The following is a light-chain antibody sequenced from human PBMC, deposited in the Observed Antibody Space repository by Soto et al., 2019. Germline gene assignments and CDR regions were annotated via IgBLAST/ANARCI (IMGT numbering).Light chain of an antibody. J-gene: IGKJ4*01. V-gene: IGKV3-15*01. CDR2: GAS. CDR3: QQYKSWPPLT. Sequence: DIVVTQSPAILSVSLGERATLSCLASQRISDNLAWYQQRSGQAPRLLIYGASTRATGVPARFSGSGSGTEFTLTISSLQSDDFAIYYCQQYKSWPPLTFGGGTKVE. CDR1: QRISDN.